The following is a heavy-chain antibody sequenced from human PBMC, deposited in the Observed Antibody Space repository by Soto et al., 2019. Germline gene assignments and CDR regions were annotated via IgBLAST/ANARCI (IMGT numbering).Heavy chain of an antibody. Sequence: VQLVQSGGGVVQTGRSLRLSCAASGFDFNTYCLHWVRQAPGKGLYWVAGISFDGGNQYYADSVKSRFTISRDKSNNTLYMHMNSLGAEDTATYSCAKDSSVTAAGSGGWFDPWGQGTLVIVS. CDR3: AKDSSVTAAGSGGWFDP. CDR1: GFDFNTYC. CDR2: ISFDGGNQ. V-gene: IGHV3-30*18. D-gene: IGHD6-13*01. J-gene: IGHJ5*02.